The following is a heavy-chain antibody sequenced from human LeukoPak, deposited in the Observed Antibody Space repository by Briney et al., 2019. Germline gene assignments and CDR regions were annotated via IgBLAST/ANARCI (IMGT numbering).Heavy chain of an antibody. J-gene: IGHJ3*02. V-gene: IGHV3-11*04. CDR3: ARKARFGELLRIDAFDI. D-gene: IGHD3-10*01. CDR2: IGSSGATI. Sequence: GGALRLSCAASGFPFGNYYMSWIRQAPGKGLEWVSYIGSSGATIYYADSVKGRFTISRDNAKNSLYLQMNSLRAEDTAVYYCARKARFGELLRIDAFDIWGQGTMVTVSS. CDR1: GFPFGNYY.